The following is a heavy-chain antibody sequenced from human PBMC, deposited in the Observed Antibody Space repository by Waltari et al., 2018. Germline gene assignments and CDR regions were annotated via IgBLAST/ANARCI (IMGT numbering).Heavy chain of an antibody. V-gene: IGHV4-31*01. CDR1: GGSISSGGYY. D-gene: IGHD3-9*01. Sequence: QVQLQESGPGLVKPSQTLSLTCTVSGGSISSGGYYWSWIRQHPGKGLEWIGYIYYSGSTYYNPSLKSLVTISVDTSKNQFSLKLSSVTAADTAVYYCARVHYDILTGYSYYFDYWGQGTLVTVSS. J-gene: IGHJ4*02. CDR3: ARVHYDILTGYSYYFDY. CDR2: IYYSGST.